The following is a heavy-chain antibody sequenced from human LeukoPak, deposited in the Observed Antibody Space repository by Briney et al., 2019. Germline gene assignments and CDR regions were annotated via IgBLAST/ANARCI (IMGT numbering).Heavy chain of an antibody. D-gene: IGHD3-10*01. CDR1: GYSISSGYY. J-gene: IGHJ4*02. CDR3: ARPWGSGSYSPGY. CDR2: IYHSGST. Sequence: SSETLCLTCTVSGYSISSGYYRGGIRQPPGKGLEWIGSIYHSGSTYYNPSLKSRVTISLDTPKNRFSLNLSSVTAADTAVYYCARPWGSGSYSPGYWGQGTLVTVSS. V-gene: IGHV4-38-2*02.